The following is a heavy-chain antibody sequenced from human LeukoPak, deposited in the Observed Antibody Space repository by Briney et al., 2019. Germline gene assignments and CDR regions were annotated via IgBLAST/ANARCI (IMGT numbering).Heavy chain of an antibody. Sequence: SETLSLTCAVSGGSISGGGYSWSWIRQPPGKGLEWIGYIYHSGSTYYNPSLKSRVTISVDRSKNQFSLKLSSVTAADTAVYYCARGVCRGGCCYYDFWGQGTLVSVSS. CDR1: GGSISGGGYS. CDR3: ARGVCRGGCCYYDF. CDR2: IYHSGST. D-gene: IGHD2-15*01. J-gene: IGHJ4*02. V-gene: IGHV4-30-2*01.